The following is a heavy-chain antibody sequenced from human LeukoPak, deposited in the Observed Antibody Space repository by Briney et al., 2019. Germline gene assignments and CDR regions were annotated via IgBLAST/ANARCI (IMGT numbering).Heavy chain of an antibody. D-gene: IGHD3-22*01. J-gene: IGHJ4*02. Sequence: GGSLRLSCAASGFTFSSYGMHWVRQAPGKGLEWVAFIRYDGSNKYYADSVKSRFTISRDNSKNTLYLQMNSLRAEDTAVYYCAKAWLHDSNLPGYFDYWGQGTLVTVSS. CDR1: GFTFSSYG. CDR2: IRYDGSNK. V-gene: IGHV3-30*02. CDR3: AKAWLHDSNLPGYFDY.